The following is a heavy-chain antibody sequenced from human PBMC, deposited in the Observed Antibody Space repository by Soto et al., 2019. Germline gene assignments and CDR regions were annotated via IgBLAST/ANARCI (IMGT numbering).Heavy chain of an antibody. Sequence: SETLSLTCTVSGGSISSGGYYWSWIRQHPGKGLEWIGYIYYSGSTYYNPSLKSRVTISVDTSKNQFSLKLSSVTAADTAVYYCARDLSSSWYHYFDYWGQGTLVTVSS. CDR3: ARDLSSSWYHYFDY. CDR1: GGSISSGGYY. CDR2: IYYSGST. D-gene: IGHD6-13*01. V-gene: IGHV4-31*03. J-gene: IGHJ4*02.